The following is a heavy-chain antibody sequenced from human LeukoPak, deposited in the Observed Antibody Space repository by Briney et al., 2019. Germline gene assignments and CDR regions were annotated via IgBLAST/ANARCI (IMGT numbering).Heavy chain of an antibody. J-gene: IGHJ5*02. CDR3: ARGSHSGWYLGWFDP. V-gene: IGHV4-39*07. CDR1: GGSISSSSYY. Sequence: SETLSLTCTVSGGSISSSSYYWSWIRQPPGKGLEWIGEINHSGSTNYNPSLKSRVTISVDTSKNQFSLKLSSVTAADTAVYYCARGSHSGWYLGWFDPWGQGTLVTVSS. CDR2: INHSGST. D-gene: IGHD6-19*01.